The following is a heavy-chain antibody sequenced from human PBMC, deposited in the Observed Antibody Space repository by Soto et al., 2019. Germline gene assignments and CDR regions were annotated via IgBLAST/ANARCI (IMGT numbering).Heavy chain of an antibody. V-gene: IGHV4-4*07. CDR2: IFSDGDT. D-gene: IGHD5-12*01. Sequence: QVQLQESGPGLVKPSETLSLTCTVSGGSSSSDYWSWIRQPAGKGLEWIGRIFSDGDTKYNPSLTSRVTMSIDTSKKQLSQRLSSVTAADTAVYYCTREARGGYSGIFNNWGQGTLVTVSS. CDR3: TREARGGYSGIFNN. J-gene: IGHJ4*02. CDR1: GGSSSSDY.